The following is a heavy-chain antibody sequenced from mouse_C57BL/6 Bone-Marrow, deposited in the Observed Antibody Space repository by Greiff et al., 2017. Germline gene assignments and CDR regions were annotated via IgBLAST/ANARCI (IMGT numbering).Heavy chain of an antibody. J-gene: IGHJ2*01. CDR1: GFNIKDDY. CDR3: TRTAVVAMDY. V-gene: IGHV14-4*01. D-gene: IGHD1-1*01. Sequence: VQLQQSGAELVRPGASVKLSCTASGFNIKDDYMHWVKQRPEQGLEWIGWINPENGDTKYASKFQGKATITADTSSNTAYLQLSSLTSEDSAVSYGTRTAVVAMDYWGQGTTLTVSA. CDR2: INPENGDT.